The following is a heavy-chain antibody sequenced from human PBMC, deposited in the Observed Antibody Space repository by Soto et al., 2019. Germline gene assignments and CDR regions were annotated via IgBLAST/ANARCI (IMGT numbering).Heavy chain of an antibody. CDR3: ARVLSSRSYSSSCYVGLDP. J-gene: IGHJ5*02. V-gene: IGHV1-3*01. D-gene: IGHD6-13*01. CDR2: INAGNGNT. CDR1: GYTFTSYA. Sequence: ASVKVSCKASGYTFTSYAMHWVRQAPGQRLEWMGWINAGNGNTKYSQKFQGRVTITRDTSASTAYMELSSLRSEDTAVYYCARVLSSRSYSSSCYVGLDPWGQGTLVTVSS.